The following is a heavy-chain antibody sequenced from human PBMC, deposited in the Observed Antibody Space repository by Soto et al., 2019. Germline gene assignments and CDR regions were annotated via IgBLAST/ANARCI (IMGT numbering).Heavy chain of an antibody. Sequence: PGGSLRLSCAASGFTFSSYAMSWVRQAPGKGLEWVSAISGSGGSTYYADSVKGRFTISRDNSKNTLYLQMNSLRAEDTAVHYCAKRDVDFWSGPESGVYFDYWGQGTLVTVSS. V-gene: IGHV3-23*01. CDR2: ISGSGGST. CDR3: AKRDVDFWSGPESGVYFDY. J-gene: IGHJ4*02. CDR1: GFTFSSYA. D-gene: IGHD3-3*01.